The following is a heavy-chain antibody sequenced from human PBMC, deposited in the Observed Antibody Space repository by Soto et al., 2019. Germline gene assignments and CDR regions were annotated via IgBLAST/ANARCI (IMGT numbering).Heavy chain of an antibody. CDR2: IYYSGST. V-gene: IGHV4-30-4*01. Sequence: SETLSLTCTVSGGSISSGDYYWRWIRQPPGKGLEWIGYIYYSGSTYYNPSLKSRVTISVDTSKNQFSLKLSSVTAADTAVYYCARGSALYYYDSSGGIDYWGQGTLVTVSS. CDR1: GGSISSGDYY. J-gene: IGHJ4*02. CDR3: ARGSALYYYDSSGGIDY. D-gene: IGHD3-22*01.